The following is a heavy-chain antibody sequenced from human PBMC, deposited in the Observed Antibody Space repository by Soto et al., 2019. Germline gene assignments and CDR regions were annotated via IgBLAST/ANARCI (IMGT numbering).Heavy chain of an antibody. Sequence: QVQLQQWGAGLLKPSETLSLTCAVYGGSSSGYYWSWIRQPPGKGLEWIGEINHSGSTNYNPSLKSRVTISVDPSKNQFSLKLSSVTAAATAVYYCARGRSTMVRGSHGMDVWGRGTTVVVSS. CDR1: GGSSSGYY. V-gene: IGHV4-34*01. D-gene: IGHD3-10*01. CDR2: INHSGST. CDR3: ARGRSTMVRGSHGMDV. J-gene: IGHJ6*02.